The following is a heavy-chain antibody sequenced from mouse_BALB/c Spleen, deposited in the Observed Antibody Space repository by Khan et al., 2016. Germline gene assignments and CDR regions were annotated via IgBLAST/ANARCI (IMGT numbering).Heavy chain of an antibody. Sequence: EVKLLESGGGLVQPGGSLKLSCAASGFDFSGYWMTWVRQAPREGLEWIGEINPDSSTINYTPSLKDKFIITRDNAKNTLFLQMSKVRSEDTALXYCARCGDYGYFDAWGAGTTVTVSS. CDR3: ARCGDYGYFDA. CDR1: GFDFSGYW. V-gene: IGHV4-1*02. CDR2: INPDSSTI. D-gene: IGHD2-13*01. J-gene: IGHJ1*01.